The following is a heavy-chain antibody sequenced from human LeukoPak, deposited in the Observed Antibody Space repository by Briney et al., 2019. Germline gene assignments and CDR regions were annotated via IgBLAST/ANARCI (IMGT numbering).Heavy chain of an antibody. V-gene: IGHV3-23*01. Sequence: GGSLRLSCAASGFTFSSYAMSWVRQAPGKGLKWVSAISGSGGSTYYADSVKGRFTISRDNSKNTLYLQMNSLRAEDTAVYYCAAARHAPYYYYYMDVWGKGTTVTVSS. CDR3: AAARHAPYYYYYMDV. CDR2: ISGSGGST. J-gene: IGHJ6*03. D-gene: IGHD6-25*01. CDR1: GFTFSSYA.